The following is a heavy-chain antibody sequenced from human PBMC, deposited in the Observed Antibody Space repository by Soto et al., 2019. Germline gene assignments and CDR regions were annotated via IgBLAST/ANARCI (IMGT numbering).Heavy chain of an antibody. CDR1: GFTFSDFW. J-gene: IGHJ4*02. V-gene: IGHV3-7*01. D-gene: IGHD6-6*01. CDR2: ISADGRET. Sequence: GGSLRLSCAASGFTFSDFWMNWVRQAPGKGLEWVAYISADGRETNHVDSVKGRFTISRDNAKNSVYLQMNSLRAEDTAVYYCARWPRLLDSWGQGTLVTVSS. CDR3: ARWPRLLDS.